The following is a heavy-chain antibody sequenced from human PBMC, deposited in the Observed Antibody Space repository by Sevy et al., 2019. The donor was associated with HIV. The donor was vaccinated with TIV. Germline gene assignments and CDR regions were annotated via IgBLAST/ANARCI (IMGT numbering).Heavy chain of an antibody. Sequence: GGSLRLSCAASGFTFSSYSMNWVRQAPGKGLEWGSYISSSGSTIYYADSVKGRFTISRDNAKNSLYLQMNSLRVEDTAVYYCAGGRRKSSSIAMVRGVMYWFDPWGQGTLVTVSS. J-gene: IGHJ5*02. D-gene: IGHD3-10*01. V-gene: IGHV3-48*01. CDR2: ISSSGSTI. CDR3: AGGRRKSSSIAMVRGVMYWFDP. CDR1: GFTFSSYS.